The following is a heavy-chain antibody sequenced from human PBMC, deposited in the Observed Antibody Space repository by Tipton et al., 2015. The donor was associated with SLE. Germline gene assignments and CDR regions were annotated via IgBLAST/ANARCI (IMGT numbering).Heavy chain of an antibody. CDR1: GGSLSGGSFY. CDR2: IYTSGIT. V-gene: IGHV4-61*09. CDR3: ARTKYYDFWRGYSMFDF. Sequence: TLSLTCTVSGGSLSGGSFYWSWIRQPAGKGLEWIGHIYTSGITNYNPSLRSRVTISRDTSQNQFSVKMTSVTAADTAVYFCARTKYYDFWRGYSMFDFWGQGTLVTVSS. J-gene: IGHJ4*02. D-gene: IGHD3-3*01.